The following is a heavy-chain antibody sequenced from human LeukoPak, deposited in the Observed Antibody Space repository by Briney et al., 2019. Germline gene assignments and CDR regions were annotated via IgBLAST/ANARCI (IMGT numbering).Heavy chain of an antibody. J-gene: IGHJ3*02. V-gene: IGHV4-34*01. D-gene: IGHD5-12*01. CDR1: GGSFSGYY. CDR2: INHSGST. Sequence: PSETLSLTCAVYGGSFSGYYWSWIRQPPGKGLEWIGEINHSGSTNYNPSLKSRVTISVDTSKNQFSLKLSSVTAADTAVYYCAKGRRGYPCDIWGQGTMVTVSS. CDR3: AKGRRGYPCDI.